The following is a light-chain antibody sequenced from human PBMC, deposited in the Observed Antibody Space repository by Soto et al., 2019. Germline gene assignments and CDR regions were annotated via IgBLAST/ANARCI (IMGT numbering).Light chain of an antibody. V-gene: IGKV3-11*01. CDR2: DAS. CDR3: QQRSNWPPLFT. Sequence: EIVLTQSPATLSLSPGERATLSCRASQSVSSYLAWYQQKPGQAPRLLIYDASNRATGNPSRCSGSGSGTDFTLTISSLEPKDFAVDYFQQRSNWPPLFTFGPGTKVDIK. CDR1: QSVSSY. J-gene: IGKJ3*01.